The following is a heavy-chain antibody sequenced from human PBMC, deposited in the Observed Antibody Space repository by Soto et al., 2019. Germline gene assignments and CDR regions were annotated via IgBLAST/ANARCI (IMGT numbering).Heavy chain of an antibody. CDR1: GFTFSNYA. V-gene: IGHV3-23*01. D-gene: IGHD3-22*01. CDR2: ISASGGST. Sequence: GGSLRLSCAASGFTFSNYAMGWVRQAPGKGLEWISAISASGGSTHYADSVKGRFTISRDNAKNSLYLQMNSLRAEDTAVYYCARDSTYYYDSSGYYYFDYWGQGTLVTVSS. J-gene: IGHJ4*02. CDR3: ARDSTYYYDSSGYYYFDY.